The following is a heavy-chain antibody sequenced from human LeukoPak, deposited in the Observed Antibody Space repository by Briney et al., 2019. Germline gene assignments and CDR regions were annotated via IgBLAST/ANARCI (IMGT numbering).Heavy chain of an antibody. CDR1: GYTFTSYS. J-gene: IGHJ4*02. D-gene: IGHD6-13*01. Sequence: GASVKVSCNASGYTFTSYSYGMVRQAPGQGLEWIGWISAYNGNTNYAQKLQGRVTMTTDTSTSTAYMELRSLRSDDTAVYYCARDGARYSSSFWGQGTLVTVSS. V-gene: IGHV1-18*01. CDR3: ARDGARYSSSF. CDR2: ISAYNGNT.